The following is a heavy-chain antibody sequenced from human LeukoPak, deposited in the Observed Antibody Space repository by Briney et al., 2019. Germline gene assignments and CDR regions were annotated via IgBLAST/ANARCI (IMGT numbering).Heavy chain of an antibody. D-gene: IGHD2-15*01. CDR2: IYPADSDT. V-gene: IGHV5-51*01. Sequence: GESLKISCKGSGYTFSTYWIGWVRPTPEKGLEWMGIIYPADSDTRYSPSFQGQVTISADKSISTAYLQWSSLRASDTAMYYCATRYSSGRGFFDYWGQGTLVTVSS. J-gene: IGHJ4*02. CDR1: GYTFSTYW. CDR3: ATRYSSGRGFFDY.